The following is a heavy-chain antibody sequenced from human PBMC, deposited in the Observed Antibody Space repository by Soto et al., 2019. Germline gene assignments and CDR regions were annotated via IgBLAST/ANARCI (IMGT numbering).Heavy chain of an antibody. J-gene: IGHJ4*02. CDR2: IIPIFGTA. CDR1: GGTLSSYA. Sequence: SVKVSCKASGGTLSSYAISRVRQAPGQGLEWMGGIIPIFGTANYAQKFQGRVTITADESTSTAYMELSSLRSEDTAVYYCARTLYYYGSGSYPYYFDYWGQGTLVTVSS. CDR3: ARTLYYYGSGSYPYYFDY. D-gene: IGHD3-10*01. V-gene: IGHV1-69*13.